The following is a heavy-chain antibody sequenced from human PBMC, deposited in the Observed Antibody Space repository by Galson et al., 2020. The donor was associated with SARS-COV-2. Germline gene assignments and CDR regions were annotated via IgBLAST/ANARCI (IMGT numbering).Heavy chain of an antibody. CDR3: AKLWFGELAADY. D-gene: IGHD3-10*01. J-gene: IGHJ4*02. V-gene: IGHV3-30*18. Sequence: GGSLRLSCAASGFTFSSYGMHWVRQAPGKGLEWVAVISYDGSNKYYADSVKGRFTISRDNSKNTLYLQMNSLRAEDTAVYYCAKLWFGELAADYWGQGTLVTVSS. CDR1: GFTFSSYG. CDR2: ISYDGSNK.